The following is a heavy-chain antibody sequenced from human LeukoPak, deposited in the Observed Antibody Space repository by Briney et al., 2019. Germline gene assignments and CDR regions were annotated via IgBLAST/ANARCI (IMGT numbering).Heavy chain of an antibody. CDR1: GGSISSYY. J-gene: IGHJ4*02. V-gene: IGHV4-59*08. Sequence: SETLSLTCTVSGGSISSYYWSWIRQPPGKGLEWIGYIFYSGSTNYNPSLKSRVTISVDMSRKQFSLKLSSVTAADTAVYYCARSYGSGSSSVGYFDYWGQGTLVTVSS. D-gene: IGHD3-10*01. CDR2: IFYSGST. CDR3: ARSYGSGSSSVGYFDY.